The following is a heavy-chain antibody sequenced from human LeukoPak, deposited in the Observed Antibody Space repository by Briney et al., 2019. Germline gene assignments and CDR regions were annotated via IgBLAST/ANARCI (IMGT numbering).Heavy chain of an antibody. CDR3: ARGYPQPNDY. Sequence: ASVQVCCKASEYTFTGYYMHWVRQAPGQGLEWMGRINPNSGGTNYAQKFQGRVTMTRDTSISTAYMELSRLRPDDTAVYYCARGYPQPNDYWGQGTLVTVSS. CDR1: EYTFTGYY. D-gene: IGHD2-15*01. CDR2: INPNSGGT. J-gene: IGHJ4*02. V-gene: IGHV1-2*06.